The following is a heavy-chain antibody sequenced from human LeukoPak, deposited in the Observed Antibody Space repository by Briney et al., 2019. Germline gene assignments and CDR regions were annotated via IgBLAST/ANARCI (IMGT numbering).Heavy chain of an antibody. D-gene: IGHD3-22*01. J-gene: IGHJ3*02. CDR3: ARRGDSSGYLDAFDI. CDR2: ISSSSSYI. CDR1: GFTFSSYS. Sequence: GGSLRLSCAASGFTFSSYSMNWVRQAPGKGLEWVSSISSSSSYIYYADSVKGRFTISRDSAKNSLYLQMNSLRAEDAAVYYCARRGDSSGYLDAFDIWGQGTMVTVSS. V-gene: IGHV3-21*01.